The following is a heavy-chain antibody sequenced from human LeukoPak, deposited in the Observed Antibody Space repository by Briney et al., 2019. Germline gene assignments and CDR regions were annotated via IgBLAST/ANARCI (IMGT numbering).Heavy chain of an antibody. D-gene: IGHD3-22*01. CDR1: GYTFTSYA. CDR2: INAGNGNT. Sequence: GASVKVSCKASGYTFTSYAMHWVRQAPGQRLEWMGWINAGNGNTKYSQKFQGRVTITRDTSASTAYMELSSLRSEDTAVYYCAREKYYYDSSGYYAIDYWGQGTLVTVSS. V-gene: IGHV1-3*01. CDR3: AREKYYYDSSGYYAIDY. J-gene: IGHJ4*02.